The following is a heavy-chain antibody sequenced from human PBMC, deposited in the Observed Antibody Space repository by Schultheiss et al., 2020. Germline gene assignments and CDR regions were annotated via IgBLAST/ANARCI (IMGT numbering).Heavy chain of an antibody. Sequence: SETLSLTCAVYGGSFSGYYWSWIRQPPGKGLEWIGYISYRGSTNYNPSVKSRVTMSVDTSKNQFSLKLSSVTAADTAVYYCARDRGYHGSGVSYGMGVWGQGTTVTVSS. CDR2: ISYRGST. CDR1: GGSFSGYY. V-gene: IGHV4-59*12. CDR3: ARDRGYHGSGVSYGMGV. D-gene: IGHD3-10*01. J-gene: IGHJ6*02.